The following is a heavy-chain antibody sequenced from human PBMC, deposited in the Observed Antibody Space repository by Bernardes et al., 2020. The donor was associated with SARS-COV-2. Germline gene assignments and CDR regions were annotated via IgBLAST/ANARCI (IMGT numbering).Heavy chain of an antibody. J-gene: IGHJ2*01. CDR1: GYTFPSYG. V-gene: IGHV1-18*01. CDR2: ISAYNGNT. D-gene: IGHD1-1*01. CDR3: ARDTNRSPKRNFDL. Sequence: ASVKVSCKASGYTFPSYGISWVRQAPGQGLEWMGWISAYNGNTTYAQKLQGRVTMTTDTSTSTAYMELRSLRSDDTAVYYCARDTNRSPKRNFDLWGRGTLVTVSS.